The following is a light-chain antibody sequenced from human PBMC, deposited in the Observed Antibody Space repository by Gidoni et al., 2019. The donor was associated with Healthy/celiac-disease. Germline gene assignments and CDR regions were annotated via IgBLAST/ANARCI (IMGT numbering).Light chain of an antibody. V-gene: IGKV1-33*01. CDR2: DAS. CDR3: QQYDNLPLT. CDR1: QDISNY. Sequence: DIQMTQSPSSPSAAVGDRVTITCQASQDISNYFNCYQQQPGKAPTLLIYDASNSATGVPSRCSGSGSGTDFTSTISLLQPEDIATYYCQQYDNLPLTFGGGTKVEIK. J-gene: IGKJ4*01.